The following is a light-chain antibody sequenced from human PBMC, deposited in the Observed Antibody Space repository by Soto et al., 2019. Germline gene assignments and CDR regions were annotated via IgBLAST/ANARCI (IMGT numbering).Light chain of an antibody. CDR3: SSYTSSSTSYV. CDR1: SSDVGGYNY. V-gene: IGLV2-14*01. Sequence: QSALTQPASVSGSPGQSITISCTGTSSDVGGYNYVSWYQQHPGKAPKLMIYEVSNRPSGVSNRFSGSKPGNTASLTISGLQAEDEADYYCSSYTSSSTSYVFGTGTKLTVL. J-gene: IGLJ1*01. CDR2: EVS.